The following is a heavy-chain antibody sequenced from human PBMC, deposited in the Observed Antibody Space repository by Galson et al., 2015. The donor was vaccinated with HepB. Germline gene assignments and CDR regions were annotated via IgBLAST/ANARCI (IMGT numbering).Heavy chain of an antibody. D-gene: IGHD3-10*01. Sequence: SLRLSCAPSGFTFSDYYMSWIRQAPGKGLEWISYISSDGTYTKYADSVKGRFTISRDNAKNSLYLQMNSLRADDTDVYYCARSYIYFDYWGQGTLVTVSS. CDR1: GFTFSDYY. V-gene: IGHV3-11*03. J-gene: IGHJ4*02. CDR2: ISSDGTYT. CDR3: ARSYIYFDY.